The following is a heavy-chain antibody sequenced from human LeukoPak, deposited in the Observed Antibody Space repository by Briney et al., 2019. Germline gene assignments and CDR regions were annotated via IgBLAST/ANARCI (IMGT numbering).Heavy chain of an antibody. Sequence: GGSLSLSCAASGFTFNNCAMSWVRQPPGKGLEWVSSIRGGGAGTYYADYVKGRFTISRDNSKNTLSLQMNSLRAEDTAVYSCAKGLYYYASRRTLWDYWGQGTLVTVSS. J-gene: IGHJ4*02. CDR1: GFTFNNCA. V-gene: IGHV3-23*01. CDR3: AKGLYYYASRRTLWDY. CDR2: IRGGGAGT. D-gene: IGHD3-10*01.